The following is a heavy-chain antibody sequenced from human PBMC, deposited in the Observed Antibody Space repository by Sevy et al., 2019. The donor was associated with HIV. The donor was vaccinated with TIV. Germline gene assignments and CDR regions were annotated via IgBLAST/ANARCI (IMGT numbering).Heavy chain of an antibody. J-gene: IGHJ6*02. D-gene: IGHD3-10*01. CDR3: AKAPGHRVGAPYYYYYGMDV. V-gene: IGHV3-30*18. CDR2: MSYDGSRK. Sequence: GGSLRLSCAASGFSFSIHGMHWVRQAPGKGLEWVAVMSYDGSRKYYADSVKGRFTISRDNSKNTLFLQMNSLRVEDTAGYYCAKAPGHRVGAPYYYYYGMDVWGQGTTVTVSS. CDR1: GFSFSIHG.